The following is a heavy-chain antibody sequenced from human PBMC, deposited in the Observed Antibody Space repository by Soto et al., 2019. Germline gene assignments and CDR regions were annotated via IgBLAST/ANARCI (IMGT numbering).Heavy chain of an antibody. CDR2: IIPIFGTA. CDR1: GGTFNRYT. V-gene: IGHV1-69*01. J-gene: IGHJ6*02. Sequence: VQLVQSGAEVKKPGSSVKLSCKASGGTFNRYTISWVRQAPGQGLEWMGGIIPIFGTANYAQKFQGRVAIIADESTSAAYVELRSLRSEDTAVYYCALWGFRDGNNSKDNYSGMDVWGQGTTVTVSS. CDR3: ALWGFRDGNNSKDNYSGMDV. D-gene: IGHD1-1*01.